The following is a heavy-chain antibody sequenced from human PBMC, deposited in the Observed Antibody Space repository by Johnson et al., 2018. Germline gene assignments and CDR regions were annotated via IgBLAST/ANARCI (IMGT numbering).Heavy chain of an antibody. V-gene: IGHV3-33*01. CDR2: IWYDGSNK. CDR3: ARAVADAFDI. J-gene: IGHJ3*02. Sequence: QVQLVQSGGGVVQPGRSLRLSCAASGFTFSNYGMHWVRQAPGKGLEWVAVIWYDGSNKYYADSVKGRFTISRDNSKNSLYLQMNSLRAEDTAVYYCARAVADAFDIWGQGTMVTVSS. D-gene: IGHD2-15*01. CDR1: GFTFSNYG.